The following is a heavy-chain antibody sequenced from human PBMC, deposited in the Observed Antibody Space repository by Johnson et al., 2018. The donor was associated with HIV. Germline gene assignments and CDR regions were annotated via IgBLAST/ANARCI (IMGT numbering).Heavy chain of an antibody. Sequence: MLLVESGGGVVRPGDSLRLSCVASGFTFDDYGMNWVRLVPGKGLELVAGINWNSGRTGSAYSLKGRFTISRDNPKHSVHLEMNSLRADDTALYYCARDWLTSRAVAGTSAFDIWGQGTMVTVSS. V-gene: IGHV3-20*04. CDR1: GFTFDDYG. D-gene: IGHD6-19*01. J-gene: IGHJ3*02. CDR3: ARDWLTSRAVAGTSAFDI. CDR2: INWNSGRT.